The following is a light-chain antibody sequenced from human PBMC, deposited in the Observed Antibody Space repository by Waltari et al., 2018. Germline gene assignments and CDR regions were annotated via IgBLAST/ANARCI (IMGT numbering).Light chain of an antibody. Sequence: QSALTQPASVSGSPGQSIIISCTGTSSDIGTYSLVSWYQQHPGKTPKLIIYAVNERPYGASDRFAGSKSGNTASLAISGLQTEDEADYYCSSYAGANLVKFGGGTKLTVL. CDR3: SSYAGANLVK. CDR1: SSDIGTYSL. CDR2: AVN. J-gene: IGLJ2*01. V-gene: IGLV2-23*02.